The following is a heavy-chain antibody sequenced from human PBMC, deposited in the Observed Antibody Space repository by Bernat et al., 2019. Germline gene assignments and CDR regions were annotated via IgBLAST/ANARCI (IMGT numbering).Heavy chain of an antibody. V-gene: IGHV1-3*01. Sequence: QVQLVQSGAEVKKPGASVKVSCKASGYTFTSYAMHWVRQAPGQRLEWIGWINAGNGNTKYSQKFQGRVTITRDTSASTAYMELSSLRSEDTAVYYCARAFQVSTRPFAFDIWGQGTMVTVSS. J-gene: IGHJ3*02. D-gene: IGHD1-1*01. CDR3: ARAFQVSTRPFAFDI. CDR1: GYTFTSYA. CDR2: INAGNGNT.